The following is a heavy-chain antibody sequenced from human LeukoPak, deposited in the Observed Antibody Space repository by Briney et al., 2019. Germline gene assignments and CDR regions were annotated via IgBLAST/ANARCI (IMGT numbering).Heavy chain of an antibody. CDR3: ARGAYYDYVWGSYANLIHFDY. CDR2: INAGNGNT. CDR1: GYTFTSYA. Sequence: ASVKVSCKASGYTFTSYAMHWVRQAPGQRLEWMGWINAGNGNTKYSQKFQGRVTITRDTSASTAYMELSSLRSEDTAVYYCARGAYYDYVWGSYANLIHFDYWGQGTLVTVSS. J-gene: IGHJ4*02. V-gene: IGHV1-3*01. D-gene: IGHD3-16*01.